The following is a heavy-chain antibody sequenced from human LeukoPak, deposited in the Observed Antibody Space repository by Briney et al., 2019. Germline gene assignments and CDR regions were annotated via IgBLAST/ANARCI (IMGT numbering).Heavy chain of an antibody. J-gene: IGHJ6*03. D-gene: IGHD3-16*01. CDR2: IWYDGSNK. CDR1: GFTFSSYG. V-gene: IGHV3-33*01. CDR3: ARDGRDTYPSYYDYVWGSPTYYYYYMDV. Sequence: PGGSLRLSCAASGFTFSSYGMHWVRQAPGKELEWVAVIWYDGSNKYYADSVKGRFTISRDNSKNTLYLQMNSLRAEDTAVYYCARDGRDTYPSYYDYVWGSPTYYYYYMDVWGKGTTVTVSS.